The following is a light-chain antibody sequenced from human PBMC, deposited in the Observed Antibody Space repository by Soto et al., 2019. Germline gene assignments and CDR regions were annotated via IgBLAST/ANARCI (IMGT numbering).Light chain of an antibody. CDR1: TSNIGNNY. Sequence: QSVLTQPPSVSAAPGQRVTISCSGATSNIGNNYVSWYQQLPGTAPKLLIYDTNNRPSGIPDRFSGSKSGTSATLGITGLQTGDEAVYYCGAWDSSLSGVLFGGGTKLTVL. J-gene: IGLJ2*01. CDR2: DTN. CDR3: GAWDSSLSGVL. V-gene: IGLV1-51*01.